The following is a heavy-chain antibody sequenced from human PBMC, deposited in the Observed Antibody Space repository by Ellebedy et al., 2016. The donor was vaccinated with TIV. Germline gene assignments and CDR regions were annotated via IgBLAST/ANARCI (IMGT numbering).Heavy chain of an antibody. D-gene: IGHD4-23*01. CDR2: ISYDANNK. J-gene: IGHJ3*01. CDR1: GFTFSSYD. Sequence: GESLKISCAASGFTFSSYDMHWVRQAPGKGLEWVALISYDANNKYYADSVKGRFTISSDNSKDTLFLQMNSLRAEDTAIYFCARDPVGVGPALDVWGQGTMVTVSS. CDR3: ARDPVGVGPALDV. V-gene: IGHV3-30*03.